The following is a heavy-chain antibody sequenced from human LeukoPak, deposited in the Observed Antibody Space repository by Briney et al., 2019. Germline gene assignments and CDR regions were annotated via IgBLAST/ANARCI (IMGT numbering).Heavy chain of an antibody. CDR2: TNPNSGGT. CDR1: GYTFTGYY. Sequence: ASVKVSCKASGYTFTGYYMHWVRQAPGQGLEWMGWTNPNSGGTNYAQKFQGRVTMTRDTSISTAYMELSRLRSDDTAVYYCARDPYYDFWSGNSPADYWGQGTLVTVSS. V-gene: IGHV1-2*02. CDR3: ARDPYYDFWSGNSPADY. J-gene: IGHJ4*02. D-gene: IGHD3-3*01.